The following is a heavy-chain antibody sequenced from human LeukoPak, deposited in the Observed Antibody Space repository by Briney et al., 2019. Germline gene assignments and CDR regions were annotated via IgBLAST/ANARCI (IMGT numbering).Heavy chain of an antibody. D-gene: IGHD1-7*01. Sequence: SQTLSLTCDLSGDIVSGSAVGWQWIRQSPSGGLQWLVKTYYWSKLYFDYADSVKSRMTISPDTSKNKFSLRLGSVTPADTAVYFCARSKNYAFDYWGPGALVTVSS. CDR1: GDIVSGSAVG. CDR3: ARSKNYAFDY. J-gene: IGHJ4*02. V-gene: IGHV6-1*01. CDR2: TYYWSKLYF.